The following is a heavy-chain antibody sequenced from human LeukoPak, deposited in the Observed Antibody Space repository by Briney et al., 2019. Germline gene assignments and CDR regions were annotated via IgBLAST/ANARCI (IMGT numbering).Heavy chain of an antibody. Sequence: PSQTLSLTCTVSGGSISSGGHYWSWIRQPAGKGLEYLGRISSTGSTNYNPSLRSRVTISADTSKNHFSLKLTSVTAADTAVYYCAREGYLQRLSPDDAFDIWGQGTMVTVSS. CDR1: GGSISSGGHY. CDR2: ISSTGST. D-gene: IGHD3-3*01. CDR3: AREGYLQRLSPDDAFDI. J-gene: IGHJ3*02. V-gene: IGHV4-61*02.